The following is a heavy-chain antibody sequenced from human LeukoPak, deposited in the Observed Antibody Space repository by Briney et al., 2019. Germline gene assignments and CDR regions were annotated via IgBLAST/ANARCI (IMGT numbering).Heavy chain of an antibody. CDR3: ARKGRSGYWGDY. CDR2: ISGSGGST. Sequence: GGSLRLSCAASGFTFSSYAMSWVRQAPGKGLEWVSAISGSGGSTYYADSVKGRFTISRDNSKNTLYLQMNSLRAEDTAVYYCARKGRSGYWGDYWGQGTLVTVSS. CDR1: GFTFSSYA. D-gene: IGHD3-22*01. J-gene: IGHJ4*02. V-gene: IGHV3-23*01.